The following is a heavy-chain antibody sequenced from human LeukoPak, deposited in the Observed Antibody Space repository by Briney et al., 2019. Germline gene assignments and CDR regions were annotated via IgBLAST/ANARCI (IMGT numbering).Heavy chain of an antibody. CDR1: GGTFSSYA. CDR3: ARELRFLEAFDY. CDR2: IIPIFGTA. V-gene: IGHV1-69*05. J-gene: IGHJ4*02. Sequence: ASVKVSCKASGGTFSSYAISWVRQAPGQGLEWRGRIIPIFGTANYAQKFQGRVTITTDESTSTAYMELSSLRSEDTAVYYCARELRFLEAFDYWGQGTLVTVSS. D-gene: IGHD3-3*01.